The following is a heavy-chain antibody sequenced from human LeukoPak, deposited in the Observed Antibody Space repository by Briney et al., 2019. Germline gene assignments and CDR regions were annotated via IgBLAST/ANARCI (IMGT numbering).Heavy chain of an antibody. CDR2: ISWNSGSI. D-gene: IGHD6-6*01. V-gene: IGHV3-9*01. CDR3: AKDRGRAARTYFGY. CDR1: GFTFDDYA. Sequence: GGSLRLSCAASGFTFDDYAMHWVRQAPGKGLEWVSGISWNSGSIGYADSVKGRFTISRDNAKNSLYLQMNSLRAEDTALYYCAKDRGRAARTYFGYWGQGTLVTVSS. J-gene: IGHJ4*02.